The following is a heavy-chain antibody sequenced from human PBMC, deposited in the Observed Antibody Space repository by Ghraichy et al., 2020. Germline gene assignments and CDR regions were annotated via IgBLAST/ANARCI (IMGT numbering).Heavy chain of an antibody. CDR2: INRSRIT. CDR1: GASFRDYY. Sequence: SQTLSLTCAVYGASFRDYYWGWIRQPPGKGLEWIGEINRSRITNYNPSLKSRVTISVDTPKTQFSLKVRSVTAADTAVYWCARVGTFRRYGMDVWGQGTTVTVSS. V-gene: IGHV4-34*01. D-gene: IGHD2-21*01. CDR3: ARVGTFRRYGMDV. J-gene: IGHJ6*02.